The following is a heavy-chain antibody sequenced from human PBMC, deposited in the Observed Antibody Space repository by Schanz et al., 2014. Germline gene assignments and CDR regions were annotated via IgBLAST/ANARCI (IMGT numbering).Heavy chain of an antibody. V-gene: IGHV3-48*01. CDR1: GFTFSSYS. Sequence: EVQLVESGGGLVQPGGSLRLSCAASGFTFSSYSMNWVRQAPGKGLEWVSYISSASSTINYADSVKGRFTISRDNAKNSLFLQMNSLRAEDTAVYYCARDHTTESYYSAGPPIDYWGQGTLLTVSS. CDR3: ARDHTTESYYSAGPPIDY. D-gene: IGHD1-26*01. CDR2: ISSASSTI. J-gene: IGHJ4*02.